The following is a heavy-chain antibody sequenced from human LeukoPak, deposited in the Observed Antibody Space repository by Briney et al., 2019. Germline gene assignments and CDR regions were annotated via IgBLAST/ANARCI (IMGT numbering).Heavy chain of an antibody. CDR2: LYTSGIT. J-gene: IGHJ3*02. CDR3: ARETSTTYDRAIDI. Sequence: SETLSLICTVSGGDSINSYFWTWVRQPAGKGLEWIGRLYTSGITNYSPSLKSRVTMSIDTSKNQISLNLTSVTAAYTAMYYCARETSTTYDRAIDIWGQGTMVTVSS. CDR1: GGDSINSYF. V-gene: IGHV4-4*07. D-gene: IGHD1-26*01.